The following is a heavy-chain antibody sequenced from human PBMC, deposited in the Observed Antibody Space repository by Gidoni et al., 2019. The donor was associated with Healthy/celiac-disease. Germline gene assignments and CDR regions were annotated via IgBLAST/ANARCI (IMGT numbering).Heavy chain of an antibody. D-gene: IGHD7-27*01. V-gene: IGHV3-30-3*01. J-gene: IGHJ3*02. CDR3: ASGTHGLGLGYAFDI. CDR1: GFTFSSYA. CDR2: ISYDGSNK. Sequence: QVQLVESGGGVVQPGRSLRLSCSASGFTFSSYAMHWVRQAPGKGLEWVAVISYDGSNKYYADSVKGRFTISRDNSKNTLYLQMNSLRAEDTAVYYCASGTHGLGLGYAFDIWGQGTMVTVSS.